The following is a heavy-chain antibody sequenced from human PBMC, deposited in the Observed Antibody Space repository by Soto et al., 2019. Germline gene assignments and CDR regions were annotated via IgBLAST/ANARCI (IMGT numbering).Heavy chain of an antibody. CDR2: IIPIFGTA. CDR1: GXTFRSYA. J-gene: IGHJ4*02. D-gene: IGHD3-10*01. CDR3: AREQNYYGAGSLLDY. V-gene: IGHV1-69*13. Sequence: ASVKVSCKASGXTFRSYAISWVRQAPGQGLEWMGGIIPIFGTANYAQKFQGRVTITADESTSTAYMELSSLRSEDTAVYYCAREQNYYGAGSLLDYWGQGTLVTVSS.